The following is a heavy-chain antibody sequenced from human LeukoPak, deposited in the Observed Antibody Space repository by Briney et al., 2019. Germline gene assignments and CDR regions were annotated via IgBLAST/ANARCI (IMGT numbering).Heavy chain of an antibody. Sequence: GASVKVSCKASGYTFNYYYTHWVRQAPGQGLEWMGWINPNSGGTNYAQRFQGRVTMTRDTSITTAYMELRSLRSDDTAVYYCARVHYDILTGYLEGRFDDYWGQGTLVTVSS. D-gene: IGHD3-9*01. CDR3: ARVHYDILTGYLEGRFDDY. CDR1: GYTFNYYY. CDR2: INPNSGGT. J-gene: IGHJ4*02. V-gene: IGHV1-2*02.